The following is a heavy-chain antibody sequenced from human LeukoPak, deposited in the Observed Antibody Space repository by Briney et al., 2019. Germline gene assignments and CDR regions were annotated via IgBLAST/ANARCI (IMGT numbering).Heavy chain of an antibody. V-gene: IGHV4-59*01. CDR2: IYYSGST. J-gene: IGHJ4*02. D-gene: IGHD3-22*01. Sequence: SETLSLTCTVSGGSISSYYWSWIRQPPGKGLEWIGYIYYSGSTNYNPSLKSRVTISVDTSKNQFSLKLSSVTAADTAVYYCARLRYYYDSSGYFYFGFWGQGTLVTVSS. CDR3: ARLRYYYDSSGYFYFGF. CDR1: GGSISSYY.